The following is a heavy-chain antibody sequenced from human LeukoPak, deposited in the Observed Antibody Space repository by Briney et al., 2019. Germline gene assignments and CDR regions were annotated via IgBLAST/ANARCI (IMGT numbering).Heavy chain of an antibody. V-gene: IGHV3-74*01. Sequence: PGGSLRLSCAASGFTFSSYWMHWVRQAPGKGLVWVSRINTDGSSTSYADSVKGRFTISRDNAKNTLYLQMNSLRAEDTAVYYCARIGYSSSCFDYWGQGTLVTVSS. J-gene: IGHJ4*02. CDR2: INTDGSST. D-gene: IGHD6-13*01. CDR1: GFTFSSYW. CDR3: ARIGYSSSCFDY.